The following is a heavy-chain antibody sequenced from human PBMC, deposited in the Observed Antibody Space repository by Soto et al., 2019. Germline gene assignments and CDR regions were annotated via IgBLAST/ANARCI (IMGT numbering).Heavy chain of an antibody. V-gene: IGHV3-48*01. CDR1: GFTFSSYS. J-gene: IGHJ4*02. CDR2: ISSSSSTI. D-gene: IGHD4-17*01. CDR3: ARIGRLRWGDY. Sequence: GGSLRLSCAASGFTFSSYSMDWVRQAPGKGLEWVSYISSSSSTIYYADSVKGRFTISRDNAKNSLYLQMNSLRAEDTAVYYCARIGRLRWGDYWGQGTLVTVSS.